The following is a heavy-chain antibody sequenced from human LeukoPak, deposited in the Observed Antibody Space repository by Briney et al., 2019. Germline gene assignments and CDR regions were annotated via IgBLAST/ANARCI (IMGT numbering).Heavy chain of an antibody. V-gene: IGHV3-23*01. Sequence: GGSLRLSCAASGSTFSSYAMSSVRQAPGKGLEWVSAISGSGGSTYYADSVKGRFTISRDNSKNTLYLQMNSLRAEDTAVYYCAKDRRYCSSTSCYRDFDYWGQGTLVTVSS. CDR2: ISGSGGST. CDR3: AKDRRYCSSTSCYRDFDY. J-gene: IGHJ4*02. CDR1: GSTFSSYA. D-gene: IGHD2-2*01.